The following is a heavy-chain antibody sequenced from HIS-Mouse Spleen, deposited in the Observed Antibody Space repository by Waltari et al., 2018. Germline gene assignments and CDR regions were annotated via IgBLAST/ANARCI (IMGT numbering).Heavy chain of an antibody. V-gene: IGHV4-39*07. Sequence: QLQLQESGPGLAKPSETLSLPCTVSGGSISSRSYYWGWIRPPPGKGLEWIGSIYYSGSTYYNPSLKSRVTISVDTSKNQFSLKLSSVTAADTAVYYCAREIPYSSSWYDWYFDLWGRGTLVTVSS. CDR2: IYYSGST. CDR3: AREIPYSSSWYDWYFDL. CDR1: GGSISSRSYY. J-gene: IGHJ2*01. D-gene: IGHD6-13*01.